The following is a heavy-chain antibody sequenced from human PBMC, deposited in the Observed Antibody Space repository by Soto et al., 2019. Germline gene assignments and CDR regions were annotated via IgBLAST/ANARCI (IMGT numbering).Heavy chain of an antibody. V-gene: IGHV1-18*01. CDR1: GYTLTDLS. Sequence: ASVKVSCKVSGYTLTDLSMHWVRQAPGQGLQWMGWISVHSGYTYYTQSLRGRLTMTKDTSTTTAYMDLRSLTADDTAVYYCGRYDTILGTNEVDNWGQGTPVTVSS. CDR2: ISVHSGYT. D-gene: IGHD3-3*01. CDR3: GRYDTILGTNEVDN. J-gene: IGHJ4*02.